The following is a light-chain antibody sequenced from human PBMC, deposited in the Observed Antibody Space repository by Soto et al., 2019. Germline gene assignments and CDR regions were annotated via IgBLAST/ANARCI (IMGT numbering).Light chain of an antibody. CDR3: SSYTSSRTPLYV. V-gene: IGLV2-14*01. Sequence: QSVLTQPASVSGSPGQSITISCTGTSSDVGGYNYVSWYQQHPGKAPKLMIYDVSNRPSGVSNRFSGSKSGNTASLTISGLQAEDEADYYCSSYTSSRTPLYVFGTGTKLTVL. CDR1: SSDVGGYNY. CDR2: DVS. J-gene: IGLJ1*01.